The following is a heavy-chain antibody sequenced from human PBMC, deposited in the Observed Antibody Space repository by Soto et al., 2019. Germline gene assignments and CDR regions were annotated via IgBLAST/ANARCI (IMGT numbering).Heavy chain of an antibody. V-gene: IGHV5-10-1*01. Sequence: GESLKISCKGSGYSFTSYWISWVRQMPGKGLEWMGRIDPSDSYTNYSPSFQGHVTISADKSISTAYLQWSSLKASDTAMYYCASMHSDNCFNPSHQGNLIAASS. J-gene: IGHJ5*02. CDR2: IDPSDSYT. CDR1: GYSFTSYW. CDR3: ASMHSDNCFNP.